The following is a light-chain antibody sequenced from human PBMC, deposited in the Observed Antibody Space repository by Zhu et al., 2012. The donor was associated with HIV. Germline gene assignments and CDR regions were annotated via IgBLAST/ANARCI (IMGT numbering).Light chain of an antibody. CDR1: QSVSTN. Sequence: EIVMTQSPAXLSVSPGERATLSCRASQSVSTNLAWYQHKPGQSPRLLIYGASSRAAGIPARFSGSGSGTDFTLKISSMQSEDFAVYYCQQRVNWPLTFGGGTKVEIK. J-gene: IGKJ4*01. CDR3: QQRVNWPLT. CDR2: GAS. V-gene: IGKV3-15*01.